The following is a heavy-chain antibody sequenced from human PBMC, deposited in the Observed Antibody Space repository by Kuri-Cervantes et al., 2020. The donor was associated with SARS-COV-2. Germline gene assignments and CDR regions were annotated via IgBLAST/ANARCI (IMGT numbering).Heavy chain of an antibody. CDR1: GFIFSSHA. CDR2: ISSDGGNK. D-gene: IGHD3-22*01. CDR3: AREYVYDTTGYFYWYFNL. Sequence: GESLKISCEVSGFIFSSHAMHWVRQAPGKGLEWVAVISSDGGNKYYADSVRGRFTISRDNSKNTLYLRLNTLRAEDTAVYHCAREYVYDTTGYFYWYFNLWGRGTLVTVSS. J-gene: IGHJ2*01. V-gene: IGHV3-30-3*01.